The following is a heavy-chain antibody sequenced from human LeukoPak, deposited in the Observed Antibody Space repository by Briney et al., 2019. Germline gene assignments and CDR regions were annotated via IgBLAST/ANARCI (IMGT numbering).Heavy chain of an antibody. J-gene: IGHJ4*02. CDR2: ISSSGSTI. V-gene: IGHV3-11*04. D-gene: IGHD1-26*01. Sequence: PGGSLRLSCAASGFTFSDYYVSWIRQAPGKGLEWVSYISSSGSTIYYADSVKGRFTISRDNAKNSLYLQMNSLRAEDTAVYYCARDPPSRESYWDDYWGQGTLVTVSS. CDR1: GFTFSDYY. CDR3: ARDPPSRESYWDDY.